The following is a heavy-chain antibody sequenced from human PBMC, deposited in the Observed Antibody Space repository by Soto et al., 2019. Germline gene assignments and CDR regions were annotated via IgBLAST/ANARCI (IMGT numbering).Heavy chain of an antibody. D-gene: IGHD6-6*01. CDR1: GFTFSSYG. Sequence: LRLSCAACGFTFSSYGVHWVRQAPGKGLEWVAVISYDGSNKYYADSVKGRFTISRDNSKNTLYLQMNSLRAEDTAVYYCAKDREQLVPNSYYGMDVWGQGTTVTVFS. CDR2: ISYDGSNK. V-gene: IGHV3-30*18. J-gene: IGHJ6*02. CDR3: AKDREQLVPNSYYGMDV.